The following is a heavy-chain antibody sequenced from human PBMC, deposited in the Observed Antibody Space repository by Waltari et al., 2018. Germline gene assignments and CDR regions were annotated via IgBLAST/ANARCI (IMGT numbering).Heavy chain of an antibody. Sequence: WSWVRRSPGKGREWIGQVHQSGRSNYNPSLESRVTVSMDTSKNQFSLKMTSVTAADTAIYYCASDRGRGLYLDSWGQGTLVTVSP. V-gene: IGHV4-4*02. CDR2: VHQSGRS. CDR3: ASDRGRGLYLDS. D-gene: IGHD2-15*01. J-gene: IGHJ4*02.